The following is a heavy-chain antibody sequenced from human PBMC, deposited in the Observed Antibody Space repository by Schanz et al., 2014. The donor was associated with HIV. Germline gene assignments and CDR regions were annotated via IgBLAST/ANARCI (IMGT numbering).Heavy chain of an antibody. V-gene: IGHV4-31*03. Sequence: QVQLKQWGAGLLKPSQTLSLTCTVSGGSITSGGHYWSWIRQHPGKGLEWLGYIYYSGVTYYNPSLRSRITMSIDTSKNQFSLKLSFVTAADTGVYYCARGSGLDYWGQGTQVTVSS. CDR1: GGSITSGGHY. D-gene: IGHD1-1*01. CDR2: IYYSGVT. J-gene: IGHJ4*02. CDR3: ARGSGLDY.